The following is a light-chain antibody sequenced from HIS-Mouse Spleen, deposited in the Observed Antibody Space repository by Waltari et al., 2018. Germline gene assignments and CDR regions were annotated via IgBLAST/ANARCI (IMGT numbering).Light chain of an antibody. Sequence: GTPGQRVTISCSGSSSNIGSNYVYWYQQLPGTAPKLLIYRNNQRPSGVPDRFSGSKSGTSASLAISGLRSEDEADYYCAAWDDSLSGWVFGGGTKLTVL. V-gene: IGLV1-47*01. CDR1: SSNIGSNY. CDR3: AAWDDSLSGWV. CDR2: RNN. J-gene: IGLJ3*02.